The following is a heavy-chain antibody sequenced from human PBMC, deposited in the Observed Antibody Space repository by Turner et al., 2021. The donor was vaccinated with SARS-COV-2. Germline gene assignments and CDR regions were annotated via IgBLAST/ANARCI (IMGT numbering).Heavy chain of an antibody. J-gene: IGHJ4*02. Sequence: EVQLVESGGVLVQPGGSLRLSCAASGFTFLSYDMNWVRQAPGKGLEWVSYISGSGSTIYYGDSMKGRVAVSRDNAKNSLYLQVNSLRVEDTAVYYCARGRSWNYWGQGTLITVSS. CDR1: GFTFLSYD. D-gene: IGHD1-26*01. CDR2: ISGSGSTI. V-gene: IGHV3-48*03. CDR3: ARGRSWNY.